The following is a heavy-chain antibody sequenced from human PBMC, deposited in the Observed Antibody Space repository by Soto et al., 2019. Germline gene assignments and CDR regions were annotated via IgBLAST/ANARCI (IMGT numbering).Heavy chain of an antibody. V-gene: IGHV4-34*01. J-gene: IGHJ4*01. CDR1: VGSFSGYY. D-gene: IGHD4-17*01. Sequence: SETLSLTCSVYVGSFSGYYWSWIRQPPGKGLEWIGEINHSGSTNYNPSLKSRVTLSVDTSKNQFSLKLSSVPAAYTAVYYCARGDYGDYAFVYWCHGTLVTVSS. CDR3: ARGDYGDYAFVY. CDR2: INHSGST.